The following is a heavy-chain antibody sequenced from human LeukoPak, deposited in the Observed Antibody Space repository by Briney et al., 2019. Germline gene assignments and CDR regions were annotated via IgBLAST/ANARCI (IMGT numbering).Heavy chain of an antibody. D-gene: IGHD6-13*01. CDR2: INQNGVEM. V-gene: IGHV3-7*01. CDR3: ARDFGSAAAIYEY. CDR1: GFTFTNYW. J-gene: IGHJ4*02. Sequence: PGGSLILSCAISGFTFTNYWMTWVRQAPGKGLEWVANINQNGVEMYYVESVKGRFTISRDSGRNSLFLQMNSLRAEDTAVYYCARDFGSAAAIYEYWGQGTLVTVSS.